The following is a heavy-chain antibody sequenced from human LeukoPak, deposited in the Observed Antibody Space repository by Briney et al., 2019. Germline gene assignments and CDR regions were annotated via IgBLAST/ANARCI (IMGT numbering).Heavy chain of an antibody. J-gene: IGHJ4*02. CDR3: ARVFGYSYGHIGY. CDR2: MYYTVCT. CDR1: GGSISSTSHY. Sequence: PSETLSHTCTVSGGSISSTSHYWGWIRQPPGKGLEWTGSMYYTVCTHYNPSLKSRVTISVDTSKNQFSLKLSSVTAADTAVYYCARVFGYSYGHIGYWGRGTLVTVSS. D-gene: IGHD5-18*01. V-gene: IGHV4-39*07.